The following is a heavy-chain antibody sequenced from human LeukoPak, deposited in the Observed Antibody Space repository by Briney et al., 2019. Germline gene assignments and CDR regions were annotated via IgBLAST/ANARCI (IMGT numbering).Heavy chain of an antibody. CDR3: ARDRIAAAKSFDY. Sequence: SETLSLTCTVSGCSISSYYWSWIRQPAGKGLEWIGRIHTTGSTNYNPSLKSRVTMSVDTSKNQFSLNLISVTAADTAVYYCARDRIAAAKSFDYWGQGTLVTVSS. D-gene: IGHD6-13*01. V-gene: IGHV4-4*07. CDR2: IHTTGST. CDR1: GCSISSYY. J-gene: IGHJ4*02.